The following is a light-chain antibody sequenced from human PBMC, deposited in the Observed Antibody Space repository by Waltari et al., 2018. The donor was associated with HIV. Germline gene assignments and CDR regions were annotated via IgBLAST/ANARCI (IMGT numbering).Light chain of an antibody. Sequence: SYELTQPPSLSVSPGQTATITCSGYKLGEKFVSWYQQKPGQSPFLVIFQGTKRPAGIPERFSGSTAGNTATLTIRGTQAMDEADYYCQALDSNTVVFGGGTYLAVL. V-gene: IGLV3-1*01. CDR2: QGT. J-gene: IGLJ3*02. CDR3: QALDSNTVV. CDR1: KLGEKF.